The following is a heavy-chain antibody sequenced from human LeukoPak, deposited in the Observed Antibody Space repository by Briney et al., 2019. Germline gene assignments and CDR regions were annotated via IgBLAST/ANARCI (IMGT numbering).Heavy chain of an antibody. CDR3: ARAGSPWFGESKFDY. CDR1: GFTFGSYW. J-gene: IGHJ4*02. Sequence: PGGSLRLSCAASGFTFGSYWMNWVRQAPGKGLEWVANIEQGGSEKYYVDSVKGRFTISRDNAKNSLYLQMNSLRAEDTAVYYCARAGSPWFGESKFDYWGQGTLVTVSS. CDR2: IEQGGSEK. V-gene: IGHV3-7*01. D-gene: IGHD3-10*01.